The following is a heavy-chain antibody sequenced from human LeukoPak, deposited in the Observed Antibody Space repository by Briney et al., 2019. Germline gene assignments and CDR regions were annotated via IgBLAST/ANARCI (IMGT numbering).Heavy chain of an antibody. V-gene: IGHV4-61*02. Sequence: SETLSLTCTVSGGSISSGSYYWSWIRQPAGKGLEWIGRIYTSGSTNYNPSLKSRVTISVDTSKNQFSLKLSSVTAADTAVYYCARGRRKNSGSYGAFDIWGQGTMVTVSS. J-gene: IGHJ3*02. CDR2: IYTSGST. CDR3: ARGRRKNSGSYGAFDI. D-gene: IGHD1-26*01. CDR1: GGSISSGSYY.